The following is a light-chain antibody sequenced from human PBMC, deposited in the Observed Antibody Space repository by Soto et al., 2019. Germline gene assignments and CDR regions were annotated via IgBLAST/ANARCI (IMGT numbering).Light chain of an antibody. J-gene: IGLJ3*02. Sequence: QSALTQPRSVSGSPGQSVTISCTGTNSYVGVYNYVCWYQQHPGKAPKLMIHDVNKRPSGVSDRFSGSKSGNTASLTISGLQTDDEVDYYCYSYAGTSWVFGGGTKVTVL. V-gene: IGLV2-11*01. CDR1: NSYVGVYNY. CDR2: DVN. CDR3: YSYAGTSWV.